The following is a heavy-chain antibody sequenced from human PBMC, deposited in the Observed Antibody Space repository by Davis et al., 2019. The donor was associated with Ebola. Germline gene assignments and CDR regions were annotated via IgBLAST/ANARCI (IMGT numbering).Heavy chain of an antibody. J-gene: IGHJ4*02. CDR1: GFTFNHFA. CDR3: ARDVGGRGGY. Sequence: GESLKISCAASGFTFNHFAMSWVRQAPGKGLEWVSVISGSGNFTYYAHSVEGRFTISRDNARNTLFLQMNSLRADDTAVYYCARDVGGRGGYWGQGTLVTVSS. CDR2: ISGSGNFT. V-gene: IGHV3-23*01. D-gene: IGHD3-10*01.